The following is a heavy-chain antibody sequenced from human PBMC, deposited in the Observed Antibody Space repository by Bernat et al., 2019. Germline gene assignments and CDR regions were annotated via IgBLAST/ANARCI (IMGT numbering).Heavy chain of an antibody. V-gene: IGHV3-30-3*01. CDR3: ARAPYYYDTSGYYY. CDR1: GFTFSSYA. Sequence: QVQLVESGGGMVQPGRSLRLSCAASGFTFSSYAMHWVRQAPGKGLEWVAVISYDGSNKYYADSVKGRFTISRDNSKNTLYLQMNSLRAEDTAVYYCARAPYYYDTSGYYYWGQGTLVTVSS. D-gene: IGHD3-22*01. J-gene: IGHJ4*02. CDR2: ISYDGSNK.